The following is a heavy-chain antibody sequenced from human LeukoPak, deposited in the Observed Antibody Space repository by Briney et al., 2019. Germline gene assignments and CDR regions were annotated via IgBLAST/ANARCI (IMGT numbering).Heavy chain of an antibody. CDR2: ISSSSSYI. V-gene: IGHV3-21*01. D-gene: IGHD2-2*01. CDR1: GFTFSSYS. CDR3: ARVGVVPAAIEAAITLDY. Sequence: PGGSLRLSCAASGFTFSSYSMNWVRQAPGKGLEWVSSISSSSSYIYYADSVKGRFTISRDNAKNSLYLRMNSLRAEDTAVYYCARVGVVPAAIEAAITLDYWGQGTLVTVSS. J-gene: IGHJ4*02.